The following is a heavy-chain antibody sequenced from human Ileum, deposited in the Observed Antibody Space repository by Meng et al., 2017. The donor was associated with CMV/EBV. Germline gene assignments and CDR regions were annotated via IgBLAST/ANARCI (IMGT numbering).Heavy chain of an antibody. CDR1: GYTFSDYY. J-gene: IGHJ5*02. CDR3: ARIYSSNT. V-gene: IGHV1-8*02. CDR2: MNPNSGNT. Sequence: SVKVSCKTSGYTFSDYYIHWVRQATGQGLEWRGWMNPNSGNTGYAQKFQGRVTMTRNISISTAYMELSSLSSEDTAVYYCARIYSSNTWGQGTLVTVSS. D-gene: IGHD6-13*01.